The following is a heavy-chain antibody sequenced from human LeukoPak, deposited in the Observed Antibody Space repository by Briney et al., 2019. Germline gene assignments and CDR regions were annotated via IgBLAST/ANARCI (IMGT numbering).Heavy chain of an antibody. D-gene: IGHD3-22*01. J-gene: IGHJ4*02. CDR2: ISNDGSNK. V-gene: IGHV3-30*03. CDR1: GFILSSYG. CDR3: ARDRWSYDPQGGFDC. Sequence: GRSLRLSCAASGFILSSYGMHWVRQAPGKGLEWVAVISNDGSNKYYADSVKGRFTISRDNSKNTLYLQMNSLRAEDTAVYYCARDRWSYDPQGGFDCWGQGTLVTVSS.